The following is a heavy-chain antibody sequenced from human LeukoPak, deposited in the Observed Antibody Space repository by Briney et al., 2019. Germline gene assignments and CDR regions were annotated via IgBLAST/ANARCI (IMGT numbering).Heavy chain of an antibody. J-gene: IGHJ4*02. CDR1: GFTFSSYA. Sequence: GGSLRLSCAASGFTFSSYAMSWVRQAPGKGLEWVSGISGTGSGTYYADSVKGRFTISRDNSRNTLYLQMNSLRGADSAVYYCALTESSGWFWDRWGQGTLVTVSS. V-gene: IGHV3-23*01. D-gene: IGHD6-19*01. CDR3: ALTESSGWFWDR. CDR2: ISGTGSGT.